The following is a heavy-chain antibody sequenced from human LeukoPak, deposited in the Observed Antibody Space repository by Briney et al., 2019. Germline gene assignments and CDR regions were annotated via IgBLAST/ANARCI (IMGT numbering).Heavy chain of an antibody. J-gene: IGHJ3*02. V-gene: IGHV1-2*02. D-gene: IGHD3-10*01. CDR2: INPNSGGT. CDR1: GYTFTGYY. CDR3: ARPGGSKKAFDI. Sequence: ASVKVSCKASGYTFTGYYMHWVRQAPGQGLEWMGWINPNSGGTNYAQKFQGRVTMTRDTSISTAHMELSRLRSDDTAVYYCARPGGSKKAFDIWGQGTMVTVSS.